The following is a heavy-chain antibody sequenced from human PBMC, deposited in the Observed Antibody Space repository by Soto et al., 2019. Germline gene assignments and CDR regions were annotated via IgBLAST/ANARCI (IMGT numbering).Heavy chain of an antibody. CDR2: ISAYNGNT. CDR3: ARDLLLWFGETSDAFDI. Sequence: QVQLVQSGAEVKKPGASVKVSCKASGYTFTSYGISWVRQAPGQGREWMGWISAYNGNTNYAQKLQGRVTMTTDTSTSTAYMELRSLRSDDTAVYYCARDLLLWFGETSDAFDIWGQGTMVTVSS. CDR1: GYTFTSYG. D-gene: IGHD3-10*01. V-gene: IGHV1-18*04. J-gene: IGHJ3*02.